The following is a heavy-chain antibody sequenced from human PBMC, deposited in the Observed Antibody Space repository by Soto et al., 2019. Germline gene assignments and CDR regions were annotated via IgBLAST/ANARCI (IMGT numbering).Heavy chain of an antibody. D-gene: IGHD1-26*01. CDR2: VDASGNT. CDR3: AGDFGGSVVPHWFDP. V-gene: IGHV4-4*07. J-gene: IGHJ5*02. CDR1: GHSISADY. Sequence: QVQLQESGPGLVKASETLSLSCTVSGHSISADYWSWIRQPAGKRLEWIGRVDASGNTNYNPSLKSRVTLSVGTSKNQVFLKVRSVTAADTAMYFCAGDFGGSVVPHWFDPWGQGALVPVSS.